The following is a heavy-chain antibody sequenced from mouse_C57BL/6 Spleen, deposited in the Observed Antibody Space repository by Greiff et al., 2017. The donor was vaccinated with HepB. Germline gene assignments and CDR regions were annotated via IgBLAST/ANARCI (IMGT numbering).Heavy chain of an antibody. CDR1: GYSITSGYY. CDR3: ARPSIYYYGSRRYFDV. J-gene: IGHJ1*03. D-gene: IGHD1-1*01. CDR2: ISYDGSN. Sequence: ESGPGLVKPSQSLSLTCSVTGYSITSGYYWNWIRQFPGNKLEWMGYISYDGSNNYNPSLKNRISITRDTSKNQFFLKLNSVTTEDTATYYCARPSIYYYGSRRYFDVWGTGTTVTVSS. V-gene: IGHV3-6*01.